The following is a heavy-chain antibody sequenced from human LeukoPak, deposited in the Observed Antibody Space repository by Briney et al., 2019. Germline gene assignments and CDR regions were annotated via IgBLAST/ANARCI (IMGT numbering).Heavy chain of an antibody. Sequence: ASVKVSCKASGDTFTGYYMHWVRQAPGQGLEWMGWINPNSGGTNYAQKFQGRVTMTRDTSISTAYMELSRLRSDDTAVYYCARVPSNDILTGFDYWGQGTLVTVPS. CDR2: INPNSGGT. D-gene: IGHD3-9*01. CDR1: GDTFTGYY. CDR3: ARVPSNDILTGFDY. V-gene: IGHV1-2*02. J-gene: IGHJ4*02.